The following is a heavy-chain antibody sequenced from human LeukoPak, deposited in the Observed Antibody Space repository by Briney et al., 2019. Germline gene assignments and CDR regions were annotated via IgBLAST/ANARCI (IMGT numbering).Heavy chain of an antibody. Sequence: SETLSLTCTVSGGSIISYYWSWIRQPPGKGQEWIGYIYYSGSTNYNPSLKSRVTISVDTSKNQFSLKLSSVTAADTAVYYCASSSGYSYGDLDYWGQGTLVTVSS. V-gene: IGHV4-59*08. D-gene: IGHD5-18*01. J-gene: IGHJ4*02. CDR2: IYYSGST. CDR1: GGSIISYY. CDR3: ASSSGYSYGDLDY.